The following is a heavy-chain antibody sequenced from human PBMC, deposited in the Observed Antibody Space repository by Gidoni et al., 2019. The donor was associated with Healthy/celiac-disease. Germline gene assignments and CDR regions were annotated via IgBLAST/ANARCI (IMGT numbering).Heavy chain of an antibody. J-gene: IGHJ4*02. V-gene: IGHV4-34*01. CDR1: GGSFGGYY. D-gene: IGHD3-10*01. CDR3: ARGRLRGPFDY. CDR2: INPSGST. Sequence: QVQLQQRGAGLLKPSGTLSLTCAVYGGSFGGYYWSWIRQPPGKGMEWIGEINPSGSTNYNTTLNSRITLSVDTSKNQFPLKLSSVTAADTAVYYCARGRLRGPFDYWGQGTLVTVSS.